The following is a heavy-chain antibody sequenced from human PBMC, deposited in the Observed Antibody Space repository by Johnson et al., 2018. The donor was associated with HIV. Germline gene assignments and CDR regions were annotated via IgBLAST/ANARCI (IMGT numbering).Heavy chain of an antibody. V-gene: IGHV3-30-3*01. CDR1: GFTFSSYA. CDR2: ISYDGSNK. CDR3: AREELEPDVFDI. D-gene: IGHD1-1*01. Sequence: QVQLVESGGGLVQPGGSLRLSCAASGFTFSSYAMHWVRQAPGKGLEWVAVISYDGSNKYYADSVKGRFTISRDSSKNTLYLQMNSLRAEDTAVYYCAREELEPDVFDIWGQGTMVTVSS. J-gene: IGHJ3*02.